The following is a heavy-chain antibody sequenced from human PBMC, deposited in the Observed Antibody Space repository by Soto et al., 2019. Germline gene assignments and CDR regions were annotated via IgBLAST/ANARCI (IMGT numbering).Heavy chain of an antibody. CDR3: ARGPKYCSGGSCYSDY. J-gene: IGHJ4*02. CDR1: GFTFSSYS. Sequence: ESGGGLVKPGGSLRLSCAASGFTFSSYSMNWVRQAPGKGLEWVSSISSSSSYIYYADSVKGRFTISRDNAKNSLYLQMNSLRAEDTAVYYCARGPKYCSGGSCYSDYWGQGTLVTVSS. CDR2: ISSSSSYI. D-gene: IGHD2-15*01. V-gene: IGHV3-21*01.